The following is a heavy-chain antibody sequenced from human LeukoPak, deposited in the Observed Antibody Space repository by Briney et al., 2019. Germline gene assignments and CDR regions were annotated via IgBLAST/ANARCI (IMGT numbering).Heavy chain of an antibody. CDR1: GYTFTSYY. D-gene: IGHD3-22*01. J-gene: IGHJ6*02. CDR3: ATDSSGYSIYYYYGMDV. Sequence: GASVKVSCKASGYTFTSYYMHWVRQAPGQGLEWMGIINPSGGSTSYAQKFQGRVTMTEDTSTDTAYMELSSLRSEDTAVYYCATDSSGYSIYYYYGMDVWGQGTTVTGSS. CDR2: INPSGGST. V-gene: IGHV1-46*01.